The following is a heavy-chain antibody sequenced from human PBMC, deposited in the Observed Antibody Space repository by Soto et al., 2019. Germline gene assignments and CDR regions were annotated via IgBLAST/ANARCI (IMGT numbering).Heavy chain of an antibody. CDR3: ARESEDLTSNFDY. V-gene: IGHV3-21*06. J-gene: IGHJ4*02. CDR1: GFTFSSYA. CDR2: ISSTTNYI. Sequence: EVQLLESGGGLIQPGGSLRLSCAASGFTFSSYAMNWVRQAPGKGLEWVSSISSTTNYIYYGDSMKGRFTISRDNAKNSLYLEMNSLRAEDTAVYYCARESEDLTSNFDYWGQGTLVTVSS.